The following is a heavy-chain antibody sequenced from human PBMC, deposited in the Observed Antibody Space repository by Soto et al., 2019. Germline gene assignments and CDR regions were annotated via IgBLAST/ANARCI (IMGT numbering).Heavy chain of an antibody. Sequence: SVKVSCKASGGTFSSYAISWVRQAPGQGLEWMGGIIPIFGTANYAQKFQGRVTNTADESTSTAYMELSSLRSEDTAVYYCASPAQGGYSYGRYYCYGMDVWSQGTTVTVSS. D-gene: IGHD5-18*01. CDR2: IIPIFGTA. CDR3: ASPAQGGYSYGRYYCYGMDV. J-gene: IGHJ6*02. CDR1: GGTFSSYA. V-gene: IGHV1-69*13.